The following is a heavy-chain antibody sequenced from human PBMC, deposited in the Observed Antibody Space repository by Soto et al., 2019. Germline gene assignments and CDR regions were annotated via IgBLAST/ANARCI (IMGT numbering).Heavy chain of an antibody. CDR2: ISSSSSYI. D-gene: IGHD3-10*01. Sequence: EVQLVESGGGLVKPGGSLRLSCAASGFTFSSYSMNWVRQAPGKGLEWVSSISSSSSYIYYADSVKGRFTISRDNAKNSLYLQMNSLRAEDTAVYYWARVGGSMSTGAFDIWGQGTMVTVSS. V-gene: IGHV3-21*01. CDR1: GFTFSSYS. J-gene: IGHJ3*02. CDR3: ARVGGSMSTGAFDI.